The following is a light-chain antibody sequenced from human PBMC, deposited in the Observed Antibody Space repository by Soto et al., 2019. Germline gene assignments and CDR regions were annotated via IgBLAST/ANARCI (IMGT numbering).Light chain of an antibody. CDR1: QSVSSY. CDR3: QQYGSSQIT. J-gene: IGKJ5*01. CDR2: DAS. Sequence: IVLTQSPATLSLSPGERATLSCRASQSVSSYLAWYQQKPGQAPRLLIYDASNRATGIPARFSGSGSGTDFTLTISSLEPEDFAVYYCQQYGSSQITFGQGTRLEIK. V-gene: IGKV3-11*01.